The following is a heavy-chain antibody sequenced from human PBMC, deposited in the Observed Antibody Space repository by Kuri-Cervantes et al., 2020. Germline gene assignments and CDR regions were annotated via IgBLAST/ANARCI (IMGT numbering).Heavy chain of an antibody. J-gene: IGHJ5*02. CDR2: MNPNNGNT. CDR1: GYTFINND. Sequence: ASVKVSCKASGYTFINNDINWVRQATGQGLEWMGWMNPNNGNTGFAQKFQGRVTMTRNTSISTAYMELSSLRSEDTAVYYCARDPSSGYYLWGQGTLVTVSS. CDR3: ARDPSSGYYL. V-gene: IGHV1-8*02. D-gene: IGHD3-22*01.